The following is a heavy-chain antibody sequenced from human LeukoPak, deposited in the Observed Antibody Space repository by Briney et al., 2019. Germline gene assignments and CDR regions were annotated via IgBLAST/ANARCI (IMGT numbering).Heavy chain of an antibody. D-gene: IGHD3-3*02. V-gene: IGHV3-7*01. CDR3: ARGRIFGVVIY. CDR2: IKQDGSEI. Sequence: GGSLRLSCAASGFTFSSYWMSWVRQAPGKGLEWVANIKQDGSEIYYVDSVKGQFTISRDNAKNSLYLQMNSLRAKDTAVYYCARGRIFGVVIYWGQGTLVTVSS. J-gene: IGHJ4*02. CDR1: GFTFSSYW.